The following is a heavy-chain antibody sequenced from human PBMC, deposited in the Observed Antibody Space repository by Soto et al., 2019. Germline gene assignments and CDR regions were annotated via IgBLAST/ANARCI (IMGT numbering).Heavy chain of an antibody. D-gene: IGHD2-2*01. Sequence: VGSLRLSCAASGFTFSTYSMTWVRQAPGKGLEWVSSISRESKYIFYADSVKGRFTISRDNAKNSLYLQMNSLRAEDTAVYYCAGGSSLFFWYSDIWGQGALVTVSS. J-gene: IGHJ4*02. V-gene: IGHV3-21*01. CDR1: GFTFSTYS. CDR3: AGGSSLFFWYSDI. CDR2: ISRESKYI.